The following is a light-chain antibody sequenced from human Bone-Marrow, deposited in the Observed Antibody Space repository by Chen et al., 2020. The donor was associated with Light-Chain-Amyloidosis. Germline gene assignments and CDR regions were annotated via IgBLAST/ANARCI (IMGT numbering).Light chain of an antibody. CDR3: CAYTGSSTWV. CDR1: NSDVGNYNL. CDR2: GDF. J-gene: IGLJ3*02. V-gene: IGLV2-23*01. Sequence: QSALTQPASVSGSPGQSITIPCPASNSDVGNYNLVSWYQHHPGKAPKLIIYGDFKRPSGVSNRFSGSKSGNTASLTISGLQNEDEAHYHCCAYTGSSTWVFGGGTKLTVL.